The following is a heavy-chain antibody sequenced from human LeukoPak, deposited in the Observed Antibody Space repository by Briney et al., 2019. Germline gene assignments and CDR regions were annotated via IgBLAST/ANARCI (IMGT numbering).Heavy chain of an antibody. CDR3: ASGVLLWFGEGGMDV. D-gene: IGHD3-10*01. CDR2: INSDGSST. V-gene: IGHV3-74*01. CDR1: GFTFSSYW. J-gene: IGHJ6*02. Sequence: PGGSLRLSCAASGFTFSSYWMHWVRQAPGKGLVWVSRINSDGSSTSYADSVKGRFTISRDNSKNTLYLQMNSLRAEDTAVYYCASGVLLWFGEGGMDVWGQGTTVTVSS.